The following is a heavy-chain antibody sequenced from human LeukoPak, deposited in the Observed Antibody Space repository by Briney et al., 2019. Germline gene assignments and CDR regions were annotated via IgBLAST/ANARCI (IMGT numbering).Heavy chain of an antibody. CDR2: INPNSGGT. Sequence: GASVKVSCKASGYTFTGYYMHWVRQAPGQGLEWMGWINPNSGGTNYAQKFQGRVTMTRDASISTAYMELSRLRSDDTAVYYCARLWFGSGSYWFDPWGQGTLVTVSS. V-gene: IGHV1-2*02. CDR1: GYTFTGYY. CDR3: ARLWFGSGSYWFDP. D-gene: IGHD3-10*01. J-gene: IGHJ5*02.